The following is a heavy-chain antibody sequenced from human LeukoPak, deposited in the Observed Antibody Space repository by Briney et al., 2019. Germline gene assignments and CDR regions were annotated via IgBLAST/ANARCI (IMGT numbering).Heavy chain of an antibody. Sequence: PGGSLRLSCAASGFTFSTYTMNWVRQAPGEGLQWVSGVGQDGRSTHYADSVKGRFTISRDNSKNTLYLQMSSLRPEDTAIYYCAREGYYGSGSPPSLYFDYWGQGTLVTVSS. D-gene: IGHD3-10*01. V-gene: IGHV3-23*01. CDR1: GFTFSTYT. J-gene: IGHJ4*02. CDR2: VGQDGRST. CDR3: AREGYYGSGSPPSLYFDY.